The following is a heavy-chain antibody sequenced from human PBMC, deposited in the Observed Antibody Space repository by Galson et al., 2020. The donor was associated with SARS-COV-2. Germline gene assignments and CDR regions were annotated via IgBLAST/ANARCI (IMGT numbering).Heavy chain of an antibody. J-gene: IGHJ4*02. Sequence: SETLSLTCTVSRGSIGSNDYSWGWIRQPPGKGLEWLGSVSDSGSTSYNPSLKTRVAISVGTSKKEFSLKLRSVTAADTAVYYCARQGTYGFFHSSGLYPFGDWGQGILVTVSS. CDR2: VSDSGST. CDR3: ARQGTYGFFHSSGLYPFGD. D-gene: IGHD3-22*01. V-gene: IGHV4-39*01. CDR1: RGSIGSNDYS.